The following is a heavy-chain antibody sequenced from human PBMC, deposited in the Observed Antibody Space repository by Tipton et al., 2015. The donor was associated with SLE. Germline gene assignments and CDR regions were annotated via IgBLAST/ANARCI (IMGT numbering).Heavy chain of an antibody. J-gene: IGHJ6*03. Sequence: TLSLTCTVSGGSISNGNDYWGWIRQPPGQGLEWVGSIYNSRTTYYNPSLESRVAISLDTSKNQFSLKLNSVTAADTAVYYCARDRGSWGYYMDVWGQGTTVAVSS. CDR1: GGSISNGNDY. D-gene: IGHD6-13*01. V-gene: IGHV4-39*02. CDR3: ARDRGSWGYYMDV. CDR2: IYNSRTT.